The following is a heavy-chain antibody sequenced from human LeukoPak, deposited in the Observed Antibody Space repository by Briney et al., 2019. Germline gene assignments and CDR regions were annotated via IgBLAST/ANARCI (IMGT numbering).Heavy chain of an antibody. V-gene: IGHV1-8*01. J-gene: IGHJ4*02. D-gene: IGHD1-26*01. CDR2: MNPNTGDT. Sequence: ASLKVSCKASGYTFTGYDINWVRQTTGQGLEWMGWMNPNTGDTDYAQKFQGRVSMNRNSSIDTAYMELSGLRSEDTAVYYCTRGSLSGSSRDYWGQGTLLTVSS. CDR3: TRGSLSGSSRDY. CDR1: GYTFTGYD.